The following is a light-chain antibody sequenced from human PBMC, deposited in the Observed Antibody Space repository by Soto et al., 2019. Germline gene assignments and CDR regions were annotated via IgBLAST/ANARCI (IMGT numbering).Light chain of an antibody. Sequence: DMRITQSPATLSGSVSDRVTVACRASQTISSWLDWYQQKQGQAPKLLIYKASTLKSGVPSRFRGSGSGTEFTTTISSLQTDDFATYYCQQYNNSSWTFGQGTQVDIK. CDR3: QQYNNSSWT. CDR2: KAS. J-gene: IGKJ1*01. CDR1: QTISSW. V-gene: IGKV1-5*03.